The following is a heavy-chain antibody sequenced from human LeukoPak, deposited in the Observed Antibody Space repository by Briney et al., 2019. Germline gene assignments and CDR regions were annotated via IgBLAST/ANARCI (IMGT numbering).Heavy chain of an antibody. Sequence: PSETLSLTCAVYGGSFSGYYWSWIRQPPGKGLEWIGEINHSGSTNYNPSLKSRVTMSVDTSKNQFSLKLSSVTAADTAVYYCASSSSGWFWNYWGQGTLVTVSS. CDR2: INHSGST. V-gene: IGHV4-34*01. J-gene: IGHJ4*02. CDR1: GGSFSGYY. CDR3: ASSSSGWFWNY. D-gene: IGHD6-19*01.